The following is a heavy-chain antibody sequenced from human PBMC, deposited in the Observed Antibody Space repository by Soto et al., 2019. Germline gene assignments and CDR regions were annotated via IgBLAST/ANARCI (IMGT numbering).Heavy chain of an antibody. CDR3: ARVFDP. V-gene: IGHV1-2*02. J-gene: IGHJ5*02. CDR2: INPNSGGT. Sequence: SCKASGYTFTDYNMHWVRQAPGQGLEWMGWINPNSGGTNYVQKFQGRVTMTRDTSISTAYMELSRLRSDDTAVYYCARVFDPWGQGTLVTVSS. CDR1: GYTFTDYN.